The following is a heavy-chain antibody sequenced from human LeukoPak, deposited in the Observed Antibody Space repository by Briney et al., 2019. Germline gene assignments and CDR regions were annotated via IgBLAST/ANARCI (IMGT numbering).Heavy chain of an antibody. CDR2: IYDSGST. J-gene: IGHJ3*02. CDR3: ARLSPSYDAFDI. V-gene: IGHV4-59*11. D-gene: IGHD3-10*01. Sequence: SETLSLTCTVSGGSISSHYWSWIRQPPGKGLEWIGNIYDSGSTNYSPSLKSRVTISVDTSKNQFSLKLSSVTAADTAVYYCARLSPSYDAFDIWGQGTMVTVSS. CDR1: GGSISSHY.